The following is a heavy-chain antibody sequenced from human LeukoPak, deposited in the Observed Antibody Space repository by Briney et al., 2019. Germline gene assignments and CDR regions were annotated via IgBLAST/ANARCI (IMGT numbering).Heavy chain of an antibody. V-gene: IGHV1-8*03. CDR1: GYTFTSYD. D-gene: IGHD1-26*01. CDR3: ARGTWELGAFDI. J-gene: IGHJ3*02. Sequence: ASVKVSCKASGYTFTSYDINWVRQATGQGLEWMGWMNPNSGNTGYAQKFQGRVTITRNTSISTAYMELSSLRSEDTAVYYCARGTWELGAFDIWGQGTMVTVSS. CDR2: MNPNSGNT.